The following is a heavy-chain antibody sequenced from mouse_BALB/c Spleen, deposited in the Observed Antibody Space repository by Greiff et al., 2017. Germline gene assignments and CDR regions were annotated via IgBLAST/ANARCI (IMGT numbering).Heavy chain of an antibody. D-gene: IGHD2-1*01. V-gene: IGHV5-9-4*01. CDR3: ARDLDGNYEAMDY. CDR2: ILSGGGYT. J-gene: IGHJ4*01. Sequence: EVMLVESGGGLVKPGGSLKLSCEASGFTFSSYAMSWVRQSPEKGLEWVAEILSGGGYTYYPDTVTGRSTFSRDNANTTLYLEMSSLRSEDPAMYYCARDLDGNYEAMDYWGEGTSVTVSS. CDR1: GFTFSSYA.